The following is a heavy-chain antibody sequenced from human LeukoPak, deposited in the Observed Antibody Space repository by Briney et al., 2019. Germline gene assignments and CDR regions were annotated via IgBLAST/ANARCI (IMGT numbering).Heavy chain of an antibody. CDR3: ARHDPTFFDY. CDR1: GFTFSSCW. J-gene: IGHJ4*02. V-gene: IGHV3-7*01. Sequence: AGSLRLSCAASGFTFSSCWMSWVRQGPGKGLDWVANRKQDGSEKNYVDSVKGRFTISRDNANNSLYLQMNSLIAEDTTAYYCARHDPTFFDYWGPGTPVTVSS. CDR2: RKQDGSEK.